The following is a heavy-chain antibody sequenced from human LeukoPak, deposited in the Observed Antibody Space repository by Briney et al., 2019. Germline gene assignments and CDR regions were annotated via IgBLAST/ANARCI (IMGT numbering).Heavy chain of an antibody. CDR1: VGTFSSYA. V-gene: IGHV1-69*10. J-gene: IGHJ4*02. D-gene: IGHD5-18*01. Sequence: ASVKVSCKASVGTFSSYAISWVRQAPGQGLECMGGIIPIFGIANYAQKFQGRVTITADKSTSTAYMELSSLRSEDTAVYYCASALGYSYANFDYWGQGTLVTVSS. CDR2: IIPIFGIA. CDR3: ASALGYSYANFDY.